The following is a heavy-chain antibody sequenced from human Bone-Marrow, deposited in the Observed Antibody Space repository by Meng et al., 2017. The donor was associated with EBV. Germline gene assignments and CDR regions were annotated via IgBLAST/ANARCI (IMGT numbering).Heavy chain of an antibody. J-gene: IGHJ5*02. CDR3: AQRERWGFDP. CDR2: LKQSGCT. V-gene: IGHV4-4*03. CDR1: CCTISSSNS. D-gene: IGHD1-26*01. Sequence: QLQLQGAGKGLRQPPGIRSLTGAVCCCTISSSNSWSWVAQPPAKGLEWHGELKQSGCTSYHPSLGRRDTITVDKSKTKVSLKLSSVTAADTVVYYCAQRERWGFDPWCKGTLVTVSS.